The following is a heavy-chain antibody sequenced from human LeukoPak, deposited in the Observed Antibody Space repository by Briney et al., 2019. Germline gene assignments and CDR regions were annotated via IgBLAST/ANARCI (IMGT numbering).Heavy chain of an antibody. J-gene: IGHJ4*02. D-gene: IGHD6-19*01. CDR1: GFTFSSYS. CDR3: ARNLAVAGPGWGY. CDR2: ISSNSSYI. V-gene: IGHV3-21*01. Sequence: GGSLRLSCAASGFTFSSYSMNWVRQAPGKGLEWVSSISSNSSYIYYADSVKGRFTISRDNAKNSLYLQMNSLRAEDTAVYYCARNLAVAGPGWGYWGQGTLVTVSS.